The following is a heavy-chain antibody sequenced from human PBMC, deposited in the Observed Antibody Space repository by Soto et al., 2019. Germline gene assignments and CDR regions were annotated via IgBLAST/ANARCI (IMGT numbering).Heavy chain of an antibody. Sequence: QVQLVQSGAEVKKPGSSVKVSCKASGGTFSSYAISWVRQAPGQGLEWMGGIIPIFGTANYAQKFQGRVTITAEESTSTAYMELSSLRSEDTAVYYCARGGGITMVRGRYYGMDVWGQGTTVTVSS. V-gene: IGHV1-69*01. D-gene: IGHD3-10*01. CDR3: ARGGGITMVRGRYYGMDV. J-gene: IGHJ6*02. CDR2: IIPIFGTA. CDR1: GGTFSSYA.